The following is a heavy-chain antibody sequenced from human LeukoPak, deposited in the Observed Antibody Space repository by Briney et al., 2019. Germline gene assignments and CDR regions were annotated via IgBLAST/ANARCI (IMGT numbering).Heavy chain of an antibody. CDR3: ARRITMIVVVLYNWFDP. V-gene: IGHV4-59*12. D-gene: IGHD3-22*01. J-gene: IGHJ5*02. CDR2: IYYSGST. Sequence: PSETLSLTCTVSGGSISSYYWSWIRQPPGKGLEWIGYIYYSGSTNYKPSLKSRVTISVDTSKNQFSLKLSSVTAADTAVYYCARRITMIVVVLYNWFDPWGQGTLVTVSS. CDR1: GGSISSYY.